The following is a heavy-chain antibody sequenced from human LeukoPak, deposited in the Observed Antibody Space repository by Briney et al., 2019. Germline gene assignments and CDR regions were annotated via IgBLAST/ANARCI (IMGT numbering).Heavy chain of an antibody. CDR3: AKAVPAATPFHWFDP. J-gene: IGHJ5*02. Sequence: GRSLRLSCAASGFTFSSYTMSWVRQAPGKGLEWVSAISGSGGSTYYADSVKGRFTISRDNSKNTLYLQMNSLRAEDTAVYYCAKAVPAATPFHWFDPWGQGTLVTVSS. V-gene: IGHV3-23*01. CDR1: GFTFSSYT. CDR2: ISGSGGST. D-gene: IGHD2-2*01.